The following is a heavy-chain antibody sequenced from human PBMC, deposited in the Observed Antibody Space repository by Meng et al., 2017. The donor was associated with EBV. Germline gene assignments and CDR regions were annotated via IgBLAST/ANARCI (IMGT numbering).Heavy chain of an antibody. CDR2: LIPMSGAP. CDR3: ASESGRGFTPDY. CDR1: GGTFRSDA. Sequence: QVQWQPVGAGVKKPGSSVKVCCRSSGGTFRSDAVSWVRPAPGQGLEWMGGLIPMSGAPHYAQKFQDRVTIIADESTSTHSMELNNLRFEDTAMYYCASESGRGFTPDYWGQGTLVTVSS. D-gene: IGHD3-10*01. J-gene: IGHJ4*02. V-gene: IGHV1-69*01.